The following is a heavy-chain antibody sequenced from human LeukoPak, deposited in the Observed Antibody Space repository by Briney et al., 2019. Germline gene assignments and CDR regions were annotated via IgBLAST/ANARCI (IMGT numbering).Heavy chain of an antibody. CDR1: GYTFTGYY. CDR2: INPNSGGT. J-gene: IGHJ4*02. Sequence: ASVTVSCKASGYTFTGYYMHWVRQAPGQGLEWMGWINPNSGGTNYAQKFQGWVTMTRDTSISTAYMELSRLRSDDTAVYYCARYSSDHDGRHFEFWGQGILVTVSS. D-gene: IGHD2-21*01. CDR3: ARYSSDHDGRHFEF. V-gene: IGHV1-2*04.